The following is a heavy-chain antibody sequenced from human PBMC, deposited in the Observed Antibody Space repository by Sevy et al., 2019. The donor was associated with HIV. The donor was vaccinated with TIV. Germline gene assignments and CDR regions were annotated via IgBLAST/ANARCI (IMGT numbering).Heavy chain of an antibody. Sequence: GGSLRLSCAVSGFTFSSYGMHWVRQAPVKGLEWVAGIWYDESNKYYADSVKGRFTISRDNSKNTLYLQMNSLRAEDTAVYYCARDGEYCTNGVCSWGLFDYWGQGTLVTVSS. CDR1: GFTFSSYG. CDR3: ARDGEYCTNGVCSWGLFDY. J-gene: IGHJ4*02. D-gene: IGHD2-8*01. V-gene: IGHV3-33*01. CDR2: IWYDESNK.